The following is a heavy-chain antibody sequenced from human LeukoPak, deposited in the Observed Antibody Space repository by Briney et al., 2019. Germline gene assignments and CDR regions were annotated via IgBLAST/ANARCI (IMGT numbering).Heavy chain of an antibody. V-gene: IGHV3-9*01. J-gene: IGHJ3*02. CDR3: AKDQGITISPGHAFDI. CDR1: GFTFDDHD. D-gene: IGHD3-9*01. CDR2: ITWDSGIT. Sequence: PGGSLRLSCAASGFTFDDHDMHWVRQAPGKGLEWVSGITWDSGITSYADSVKGRFTISRDNAKNSLYLQMNSLRVEDTALYYCAKDQGITISPGHAFDIWGQGTMVTVSS.